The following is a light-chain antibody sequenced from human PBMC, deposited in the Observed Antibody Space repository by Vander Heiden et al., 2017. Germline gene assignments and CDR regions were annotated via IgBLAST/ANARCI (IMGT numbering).Light chain of an antibody. J-gene: IGLJ2*01. V-gene: IGLV2-14*03. CDR3: SSYTSSNTVV. Sequence: QPALTQPASVSGSPGQSITISCTGTSSDVGGYNYVSWYQQHPGKVPKLMIYDVSNRPSGVSNRFSGSKSGNTASLTVSGLQAEDEAVYYCSSYTSSNTVVFGGGTKLTVL. CDR2: DVS. CDR1: SSDVGGYNY.